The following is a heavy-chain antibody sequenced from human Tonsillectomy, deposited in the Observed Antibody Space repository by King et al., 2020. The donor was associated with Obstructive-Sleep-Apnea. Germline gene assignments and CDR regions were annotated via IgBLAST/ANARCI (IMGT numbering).Heavy chain of an antibody. CDR3: ARESGIAAAGTTYYFDY. CDR2: IYYSGCT. V-gene: IGHV4-39*07. CDR1: GGSISSSSYY. J-gene: IGHJ4*02. D-gene: IGHD6-13*01. Sequence: QLQESGPGLVKPSETLSLTCTVSGGSISSSSYYWGWIRQPPGKGLEWIGSIYYSGCTYYNPSLKSRVTISVDTSKNQFSLKLSSVTAADTAVYYCARESGIAAAGTTYYFDYWGQGTLVTVSS.